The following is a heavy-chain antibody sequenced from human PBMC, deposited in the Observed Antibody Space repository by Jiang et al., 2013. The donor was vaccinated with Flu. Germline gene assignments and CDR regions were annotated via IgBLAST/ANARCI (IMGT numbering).Heavy chain of an antibody. CDR2: ISTDSVYI. CDR1: GFTFNTYP. V-gene: IGHV3-21*01. Sequence: VESGGGLVQPGGSLRLSCGASGFTFNTYPMNWVRQAPGKGLEWVSSISTDSVYIYYTDSVKGRFTISRDNAQNSLYLQMNSLRDDDTAVYYCVRGGFRQSDYAYWGRGTLVTVSS. CDR3: VRGGFRQSDYAY. D-gene: IGHD1-26*01. J-gene: IGHJ4*02.